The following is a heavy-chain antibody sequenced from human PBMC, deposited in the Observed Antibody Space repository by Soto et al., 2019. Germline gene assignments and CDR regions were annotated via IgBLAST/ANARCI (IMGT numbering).Heavy chain of an antibody. CDR3: ARLGPNRDDYYYYGMDV. V-gene: IGHV3-33*01. J-gene: IGHJ6*02. CDR1: GFTFSSYG. D-gene: IGHD7-27*01. Sequence: PGGSLRLSCAASGFTFSSYGMHWVRQAPGKGLEWVAVIWYDGSNKYYADSVKGRFTISRDNSKNTLYLQMNSLRAEDTAVYYCARLGPNRDDYYYYGMDVWGQGTTVTVSS. CDR2: IWYDGSNK.